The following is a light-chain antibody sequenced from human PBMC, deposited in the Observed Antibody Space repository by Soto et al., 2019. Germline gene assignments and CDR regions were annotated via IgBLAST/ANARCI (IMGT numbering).Light chain of an antibody. CDR3: QHYSSYPLT. V-gene: IGKV1-5*03. Sequence: DIQMTQSPSTLSASVGDRVTFTCRASQSVNGYLAWYQQKPGKAPKLLIYKASTLEGGVPSRFSGSGSGTEFTLTIGGLQPDDFATYYCQHYSSYPLTLGGGTTVDIK. CDR2: KAS. CDR1: QSVNGY. J-gene: IGKJ4*01.